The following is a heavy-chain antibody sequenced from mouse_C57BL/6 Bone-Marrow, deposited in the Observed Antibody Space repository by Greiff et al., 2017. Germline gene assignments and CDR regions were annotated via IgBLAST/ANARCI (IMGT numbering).Heavy chain of an antibody. V-gene: IGHV1-81*01. CDR2: IYPRSGNT. D-gene: IGHD3-2*02. J-gene: IGHJ3*01. Sequence: VQLQQSGAELARPGASVKLSCKASGYTFTSYGISWVKQRTGQGLEWIGEIYPRSGNTYYNEKFKGKATLTADKSSSTAYMELRSLTSEDSAVYFCARSGQLRLIFAYWGQGTLVTVSA. CDR3: ARSGQLRLIFAY. CDR1: GYTFTSYG.